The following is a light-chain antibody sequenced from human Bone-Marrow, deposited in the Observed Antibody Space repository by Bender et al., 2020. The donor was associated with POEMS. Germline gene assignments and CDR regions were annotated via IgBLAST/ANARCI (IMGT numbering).Light chain of an antibody. CDR1: SSDIGDYNY. J-gene: IGLJ2*01. V-gene: IGLV2-14*03. CDR2: GVT. Sequence: QSALTQPASVSGSPGQSITISCTGTSSDIGDYNYVSWYQHHPGKAPKLMISGVTNRPSGVSNRFSGSKSGNTASLTISGLQAADEADYYCSSYTSSTTLVFGGGTKLTVL. CDR3: SSYTSSTTLV.